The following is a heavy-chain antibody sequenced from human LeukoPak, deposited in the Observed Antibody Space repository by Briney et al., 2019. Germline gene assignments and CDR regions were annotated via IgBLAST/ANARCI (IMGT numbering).Heavy chain of an antibody. CDR2: IYSDGTT. V-gene: IGHV3-53*01. Sequence: GGSLRLFCAASGFSVSSIYMNWVRQSTGGGLEWVSAIYSDGTTYYADSVKGRFTISRDNAKNSLYLQMNTLRGEDTAMYYCASMSITTHPFDLWGQGTLVTVSS. D-gene: IGHD1-20*01. J-gene: IGHJ4*02. CDR3: ASMSITTHPFDL. CDR1: GFSVSSIY.